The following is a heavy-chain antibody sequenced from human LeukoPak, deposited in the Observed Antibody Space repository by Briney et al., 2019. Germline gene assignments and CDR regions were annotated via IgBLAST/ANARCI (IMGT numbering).Heavy chain of an antibody. CDR3: ARASSSSWYNWFDP. CDR1: GFTFSSYW. V-gene: IGHV3-74*01. CDR2: VNSAGRST. Sequence: GGSLRLSCAASGFTFSSYWMHWVRQAPGKGLVWVSTVNSAGRSTGYADSVKGRFTISRDNAKNTLYLQMNSLRAEDTAVYYCARASSSSWYNWFDPWGQGTLVTVSS. D-gene: IGHD6-13*01. J-gene: IGHJ5*02.